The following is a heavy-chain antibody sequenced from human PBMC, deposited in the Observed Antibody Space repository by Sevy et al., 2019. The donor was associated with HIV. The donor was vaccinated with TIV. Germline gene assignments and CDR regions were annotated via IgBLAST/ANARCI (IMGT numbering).Heavy chain of an antibody. CDR1: GFTLSDYY. CDR2: ISGSDNTK. J-gene: IGHJ6*02. D-gene: IGHD3-16*01. V-gene: IGHV3-11*01. Sequence: GGSLRLSCAASGFTLSDYYMSWIRQAPGKGLEWVSYISGSDNTKYYADSVKGRFTISRDNAKNSLYLQMNSLRAEDTAVYYCARDHVKDVDLGDYYYFAMDVWGQGTTVTVSS. CDR3: ARDHVKDVDLGDYYYFAMDV.